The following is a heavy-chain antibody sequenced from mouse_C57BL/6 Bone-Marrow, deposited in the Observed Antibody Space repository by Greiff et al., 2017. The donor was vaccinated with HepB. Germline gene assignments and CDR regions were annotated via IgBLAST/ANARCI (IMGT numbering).Heavy chain of an antibody. Sequence: VQLQQSGAELVRPGTSVKVSCKASGYAFTNYLIEWVKQRPGQGLEWIVVINPGSGGTNYNEKFKGKATLTADKSSSTAYMQLSSLTSEDSAVYFCATGRARAWFAYWGQGTLVTVSA. CDR3: ATGRARAWFAY. D-gene: IGHD3-3*01. V-gene: IGHV1-54*01. CDR1: GYAFTNYL. CDR2: INPGSGGT. J-gene: IGHJ3*01.